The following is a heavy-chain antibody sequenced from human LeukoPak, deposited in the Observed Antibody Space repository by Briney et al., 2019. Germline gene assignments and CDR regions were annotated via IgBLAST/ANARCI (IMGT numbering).Heavy chain of an antibody. J-gene: IGHJ4*02. D-gene: IGHD3-22*01. Sequence: GGSLRLSCAASGFTFSSYWMSWVRKAPGKGLEGLANKKQDGSEKYYVDSVKGRFTISRDNAKNSLYLQMNSLRAEDTAVYYCARDEAYYYDSSGYYPFDYWGQGTLVTVSS. CDR3: ARDEAYYYDSSGYYPFDY. V-gene: IGHV3-7*05. CDR1: GFTFSSYW. CDR2: KKQDGSEK.